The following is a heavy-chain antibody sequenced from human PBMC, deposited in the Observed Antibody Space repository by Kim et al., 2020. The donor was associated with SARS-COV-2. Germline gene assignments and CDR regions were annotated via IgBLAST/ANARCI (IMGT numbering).Heavy chain of an antibody. CDR3: ARPVDCSSTSCYLWYFDL. J-gene: IGHJ2*01. Sequence: SETLSLTCTVSGGSISSSSYYWGWIRQPPGKGLEWIGSIYYSGSTYYNPSLKSRVTISVDTSKNQFSLKLSSVTAADTAVYYCARPVDCSSTSCYLWYFDLWGRGTLVTVSS. D-gene: IGHD2-2*01. CDR2: IYYSGST. V-gene: IGHV4-39*01. CDR1: GGSISSSSYY.